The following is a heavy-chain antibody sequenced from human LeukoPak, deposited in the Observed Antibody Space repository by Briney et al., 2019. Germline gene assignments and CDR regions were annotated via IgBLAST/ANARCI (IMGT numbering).Heavy chain of an antibody. CDR3: AKQGALRQDYYMDV. Sequence: SLKVSCKASGASFSSYAISWVRQAPGQGLEWMGRIIPIFGTPSYAQRFQGRVTITADIVSSTAYMEVNNLTSEDTAVYFCAKQGALRQDYYMDVWGNGTTVTVSS. CDR2: IIPIFGTP. J-gene: IGHJ6*03. CDR1: GASFSSYA. V-gene: IGHV1-69*06.